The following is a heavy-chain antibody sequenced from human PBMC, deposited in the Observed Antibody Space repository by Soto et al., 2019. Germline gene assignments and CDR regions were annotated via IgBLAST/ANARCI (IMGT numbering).Heavy chain of an antibody. CDR3: PRDLGGYSGYERSGSFFVY. Sequence: GSSRKVSSEGSGHQLPRYCMEWARQAPGQRLKRMGWINPNRGGTNYAQKIQGWVTHTRDTSISTAYMELSRLRSDDTAVYYCPRDLGGYSGYERSGSFFVYWGEAPLVSVSS. CDR1: GHQLPRYC. V-gene: IGHV1-2*04. CDR2: INPNRGGT. J-gene: IGHJ4*02. D-gene: IGHD5-12*01.